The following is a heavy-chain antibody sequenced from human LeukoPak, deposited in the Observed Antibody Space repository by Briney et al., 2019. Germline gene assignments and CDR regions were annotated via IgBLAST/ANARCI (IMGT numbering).Heavy chain of an antibody. CDR3: VKEVVATIPPL. CDR1: GFTFSTYG. Sequence: GGSLRLSCAASGFTFSTYGMHWVRQAPGEGLEWVAFIRYDGSTKYYIDSVKGRFTVSRDNSKSTLFLQMNTLRTEDTAVYYCVKEVVATIPPLWGQGTLVTVSS. J-gene: IGHJ4*02. V-gene: IGHV3-30*02. D-gene: IGHD5-12*01. CDR2: IRYDGSTK.